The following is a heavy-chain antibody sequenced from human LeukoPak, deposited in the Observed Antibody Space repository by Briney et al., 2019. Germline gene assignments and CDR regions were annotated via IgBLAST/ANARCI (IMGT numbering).Heavy chain of an antibody. J-gene: IGHJ6*03. Sequence: ASVKVSCKASGYTFTSYGISWVRQAPGQGLEWMGWISAYNGNTNYAQKFQGRVTMTRDTSISTAYMELSRLRSDDTAVYYCARVDWGRNYYYYMDVWGKGTTVTISS. CDR3: ARVDWGRNYYYYMDV. D-gene: IGHD3/OR15-3a*01. V-gene: IGHV1-18*01. CDR1: GYTFTSYG. CDR2: ISAYNGNT.